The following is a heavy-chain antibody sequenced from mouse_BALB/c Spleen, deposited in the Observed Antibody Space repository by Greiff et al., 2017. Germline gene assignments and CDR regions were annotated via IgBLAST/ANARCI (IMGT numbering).Heavy chain of an antibody. V-gene: IGHV1-12*01. CDR3: AREVYGSSYFFDY. CDR2: IYPGNGDT. D-gene: IGHD1-1*01. Sequence: LQQPGAELVKPGASVKMSCKASGYTFTSYNMHWVKQTPGQGLEWIGAIYPGNGDTSYNQKFKGKATLTADKSSSTAYMQLSSLTSEDSAVYYCAREVYGSSYFFDYWGQGTTLTVSS. CDR1: GYTFTSYN. J-gene: IGHJ2*01.